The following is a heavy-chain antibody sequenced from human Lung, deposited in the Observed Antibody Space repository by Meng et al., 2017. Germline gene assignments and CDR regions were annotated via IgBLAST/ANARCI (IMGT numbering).Heavy chain of an antibody. V-gene: IGHV4-4*02. CDR1: GASIDTDNW. J-gene: IGHJ4*02. Sequence: QVQLQDSGTGLVKPSGMLSLTCAVSGASIDTDNWWTWVRQSPGKGLEWIGEIHHSGSTNYNPSLKSRVILSVDKSKNQFSLKVNSVTAADTAVYYCARGYYSDSHWGQGTLVTVSS. D-gene: IGHD3-22*01. CDR3: ARGYYSDSH. CDR2: IHHSGST.